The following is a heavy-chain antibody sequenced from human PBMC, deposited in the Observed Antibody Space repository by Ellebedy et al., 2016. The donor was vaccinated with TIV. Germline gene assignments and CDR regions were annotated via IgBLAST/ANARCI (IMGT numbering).Heavy chain of an antibody. J-gene: IGHJ6*02. CDR1: GFTFSSYA. CDR2: ISGSGGST. CDR3: AKRLFYGADYYYGMDV. Sequence: GESLKISXAASGFTFSSYAMSWVRQAPGKGLEWVSAISGSGGSTYYADSVKGRFTISRDNSKNTLYLQMNSLRAEDTAVYYCAKRLFYGADYYYGMDVWGQGTTVTVSS. D-gene: IGHD4-17*01. V-gene: IGHV3-23*01.